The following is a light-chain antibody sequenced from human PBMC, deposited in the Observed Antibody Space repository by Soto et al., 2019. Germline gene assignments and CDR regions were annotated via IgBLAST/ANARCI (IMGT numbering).Light chain of an antibody. CDR3: LQDYGDSWT. CDR1: QYINTR. CDR2: QTS. J-gene: IGKJ1*01. V-gene: IGKV3-11*01. Sequence: EIVLTQSPATLSSFPGDRVTLSCRASQYINTRLAWYQHRPGQAPRLLIYQTSLRAAGIPARFSASGSGTDFTLTISSLQPEDFASYYCLQDYGDSWTFGQGTKVDIK.